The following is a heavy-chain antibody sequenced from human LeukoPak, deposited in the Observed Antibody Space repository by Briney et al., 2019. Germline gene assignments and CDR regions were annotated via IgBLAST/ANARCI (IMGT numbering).Heavy chain of an antibody. V-gene: IGHV3-48*03. CDR1: GFTFSSYE. CDR3: ARGGGELQCFDY. D-gene: IGHD1-7*01. CDR2: ISSSGSTI. J-gene: IGHJ4*02. Sequence: GGSLRLSCAVSGFTFSSYEMNWVRQAPGKGLEWVSYISSSGSTIYYADSVKGRFTISRDNAKNSLYLQMNSLRAEDTAVYYCARGGGELQCFDYWGQGTLVTVSS.